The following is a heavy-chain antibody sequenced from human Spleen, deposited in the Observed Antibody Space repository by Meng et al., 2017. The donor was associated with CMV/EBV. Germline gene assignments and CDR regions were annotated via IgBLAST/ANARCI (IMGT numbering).Heavy chain of an antibody. CDR2: IYSSGRT. CDR3: VRGPLLGWFDP. J-gene: IGHJ5*02. CDR1: GFTVTSYY. Sequence: VHLEGSGGGFIQPGGSLRLSCAASGFTVTSYYMHWVRQAPGKGLEWVSVIYSSGRTYYADSVKGRFTISRDNSKNTVDLQMNTLRAEDTAIYYCVRGPLLGWFDPWGQGALVTVSS. V-gene: IGHV3-53*01.